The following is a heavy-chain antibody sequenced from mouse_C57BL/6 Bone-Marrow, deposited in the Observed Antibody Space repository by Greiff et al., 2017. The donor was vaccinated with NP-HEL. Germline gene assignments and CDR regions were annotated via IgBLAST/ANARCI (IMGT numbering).Heavy chain of an antibody. Sequence: EVQLQQSGAELVRPGASVKLSCTASGFNIKDDYMHWVKQRPEQGLEWIGWIDPENGDTEYASKFQGKATITADTSSNTAYLQLSSLTSEDTAVYYCTTWGWYPFDYWGQGTTLTVSS. V-gene: IGHV14-4*01. CDR1: GFNIKDDY. CDR3: TTWGWYPFDY. CDR2: IDPENGDT. J-gene: IGHJ2*01. D-gene: IGHD2-1*01.